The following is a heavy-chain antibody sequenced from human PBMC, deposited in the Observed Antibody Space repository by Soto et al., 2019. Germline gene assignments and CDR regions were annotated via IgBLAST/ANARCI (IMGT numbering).Heavy chain of an antibody. CDR2: INHRGST. D-gene: IGHD6-6*01. CDR3: ARLDFIAARPMEY. CDR1: DGSFSGYY. V-gene: IGHV4-34*01. J-gene: IGHJ4*02. Sequence: SETLSLTCAVYDGSFSGYYWSCIRQPPGKGLERIGEINHRGSTNYNPSLKSRVTISVDTSKNQFSLKLSPVTAADTAVYYCARLDFIAARPMEYWGQGTLVTVSS.